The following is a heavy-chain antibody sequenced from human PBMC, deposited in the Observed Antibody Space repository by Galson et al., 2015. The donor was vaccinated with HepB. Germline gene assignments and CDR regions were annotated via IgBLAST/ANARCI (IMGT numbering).Heavy chain of an antibody. CDR1: GISFSSHS. CDR2: ISNNNGYI. J-gene: IGHJ4*02. V-gene: IGHV3-21*06. CDR3: ARSTLNIFGTMIKPLDY. D-gene: IGHD3-3*02. Sequence: SLRLSCAASGISFSSHSMNWVRQAPGKGLEWVSIISNNNGYINTEDSGKGRFTVSRDKARNSLFLKMNSLRPDDTAVYYCARSTLNIFGTMIKPLDYWGPGTQVIVSS.